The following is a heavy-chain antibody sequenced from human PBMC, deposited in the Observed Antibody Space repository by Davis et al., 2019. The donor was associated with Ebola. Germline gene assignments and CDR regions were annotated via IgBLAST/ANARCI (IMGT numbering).Heavy chain of an antibody. D-gene: IGHD1-26*01. V-gene: IGHV4-59*01. J-gene: IGHJ3*01. CDR1: GGSLSSYY. CDR2: IYYSGST. CDR3: ARVEDSGSYYRGHPFDV. Sequence: MPSETLSLTCTVSGGSLSSYYWTWIRQPPGKGLEWIAYIYYSGSTNYNPSLKSRVTISLDTSKNHFSLKLNSVTAADTAVYYCARVEDSGSYYRGHPFDVWGQGTMVTVSS.